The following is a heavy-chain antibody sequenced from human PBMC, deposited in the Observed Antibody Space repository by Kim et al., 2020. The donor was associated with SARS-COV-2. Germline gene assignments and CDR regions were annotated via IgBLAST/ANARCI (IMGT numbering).Heavy chain of an antibody. Sequence: LKSRVTRSVETSKNQFSLKLSSVAAADTAVYYCARSLEYCGGDCYSVFDYWGQGTLVTVSS. D-gene: IGHD2-21*01. V-gene: IGHV4-39*07. J-gene: IGHJ4*02. CDR3: ARSLEYCGGDCYSVFDY.